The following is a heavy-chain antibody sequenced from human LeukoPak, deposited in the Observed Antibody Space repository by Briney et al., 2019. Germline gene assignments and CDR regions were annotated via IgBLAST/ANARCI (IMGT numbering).Heavy chain of an antibody. D-gene: IGHD3-10*01. Sequence: SETLSLTCTVSGGSISSGGYYWSWIRQHPGKGLEWIGYIFYSGSTYYNPSLKSRLTISVDTSKNQFSLKLNSVTAADTAVYYCARDVGYASHGGDYWGQGTLVTVSS. CDR3: ARDVGYASHGGDY. V-gene: IGHV4-31*03. J-gene: IGHJ4*02. CDR2: IFYSGST. CDR1: GGSISSGGYY.